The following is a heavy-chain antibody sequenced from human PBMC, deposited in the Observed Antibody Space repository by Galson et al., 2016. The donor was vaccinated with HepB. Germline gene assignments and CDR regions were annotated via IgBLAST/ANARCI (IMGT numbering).Heavy chain of an antibody. Sequence: SVKVSCKVSGYTLTKLSIHWVRQAPGQGFEWMGWISGYNGNTNYAQKFQGRVTMTTDTSTSTAYMELRSLRSDDTAVYYCARDGRVGLAGFWSGSNWFDPWGQGTLVTVSS. J-gene: IGHJ5*02. V-gene: IGHV1-18*01. CDR2: ISGYNGNT. D-gene: IGHD3-3*01. CDR1: GYTLTKLS. CDR3: ARDGRVGLAGFWSGSNWFDP.